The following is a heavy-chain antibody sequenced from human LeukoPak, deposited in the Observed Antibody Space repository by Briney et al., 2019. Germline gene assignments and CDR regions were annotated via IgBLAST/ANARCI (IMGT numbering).Heavy chain of an antibody. J-gene: IGHJ6*03. V-gene: IGHV3-30*02. CDR1: GFTFSSYG. D-gene: IGHD3-9*01. CDR2: IRYDGSNK. Sequence: GGSLRLSCAASGFTFSSYGMHWVRQAPGKGLEWVAFIRYDGSNKYYADSVKGRFTISRDNSKNTLYLQMNSLRAEDTAVYYCAKAPPVRATYDILTGYHNYYYYYYMDVWGKGTTVTISS. CDR3: AKAPPVRATYDILTGYHNYYYYYYMDV.